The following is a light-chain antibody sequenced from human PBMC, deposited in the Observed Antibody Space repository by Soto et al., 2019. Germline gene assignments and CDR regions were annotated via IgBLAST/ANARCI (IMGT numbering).Light chain of an antibody. J-gene: IGKJ1*01. CDR1: QSIRSY. CDR3: QQSYSTPPWT. Sequence: DIQLTQSPSSLSASVGDKVTITCRASQSIRSYLNWVQQKPGKAPKLLIYDASSLQTGVPSRFSGNGSGTDFSLPISSLQPEDFPTYYCQQSYSTPPWTFGQGTKVDIK. CDR2: DAS. V-gene: IGKV1-39*01.